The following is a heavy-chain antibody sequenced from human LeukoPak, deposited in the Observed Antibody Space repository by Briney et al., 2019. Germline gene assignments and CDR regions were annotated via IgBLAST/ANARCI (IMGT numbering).Heavy chain of an antibody. Sequence: SESLSLTCTVSGGSISSYYWSWIRQPPGKGREGIGYIYYSGSTNYNPSLKSRVTISVDTSKNQFSLKLSSVTAADPAVYYCARALRFLEWPYPHNWFDPWGQGTLVTVSS. J-gene: IGHJ5*02. CDR1: GGSISSYY. CDR2: IYYSGST. CDR3: ARALRFLEWPYPHNWFDP. V-gene: IGHV4-59*08. D-gene: IGHD3-3*01.